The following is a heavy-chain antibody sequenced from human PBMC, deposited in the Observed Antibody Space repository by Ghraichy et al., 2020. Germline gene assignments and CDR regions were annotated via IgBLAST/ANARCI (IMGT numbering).Heavy chain of an antibody. CDR3: ARHGYSSSWYFLGTEKEYDAFDI. D-gene: IGHD6-13*01. Sequence: GESLNISCKGSGYSFTSYWIGWVRQMPGKGLEWMGIIYPGDSDTRYSPSFQGQVTISADKSISTAYLQWSSLKASDTAMYYCARHGYSSSWYFLGTEKEYDAFDIWGQGTMVTVSS. CDR2: IYPGDSDT. V-gene: IGHV5-51*01. CDR1: GYSFTSYW. J-gene: IGHJ3*02.